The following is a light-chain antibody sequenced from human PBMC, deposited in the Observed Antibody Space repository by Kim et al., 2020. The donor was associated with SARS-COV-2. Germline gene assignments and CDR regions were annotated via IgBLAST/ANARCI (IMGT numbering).Light chain of an antibody. Sequence: EIVMTQSPATLSVSTGERATLSCRASQSVSNNLAWYQHKPGQPPRLLIYGASTRATGVPARFSGGGSGTDFTLTVSSLQSEDFAVYYCHQYNDWPPGDTFGQGTKLEI. V-gene: IGKV3-15*01. CDR3: HQYNDWPPGDT. J-gene: IGKJ2*01. CDR1: QSVSNN. CDR2: GAS.